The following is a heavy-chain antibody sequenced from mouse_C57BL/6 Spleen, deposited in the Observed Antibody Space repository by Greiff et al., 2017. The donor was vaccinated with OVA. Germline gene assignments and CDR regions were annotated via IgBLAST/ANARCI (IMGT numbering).Heavy chain of an antibody. CDR3: ARYNGYDEDY. D-gene: IGHD2-2*01. CDR2: IYPGSGNT. V-gene: IGHV1-66*01. CDR1: GYSFTSYY. J-gene: IGHJ2*01. Sequence: VQLQQSGPELVKPGASVKISCKASGYSFTSYYIHWVKQRPGQGLEWIGWIYPGSGNTKYNEKFKGKATLTADTSSSTAYMQLSSLTSEDSAVYYCARYNGYDEDYWGQGTTLTVSS.